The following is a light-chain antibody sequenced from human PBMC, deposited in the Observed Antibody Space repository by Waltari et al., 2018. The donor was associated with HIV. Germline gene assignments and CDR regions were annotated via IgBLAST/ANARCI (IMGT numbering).Light chain of an antibody. J-gene: IGLJ1*01. CDR2: EVN. CDR1: SSDVGAYNS. V-gene: IGLV2-14*01. CDR3: SSFTGSNTYV. Sequence: QSALPQPAYVSGSLGQSITIPCTGTSSDVGAYNSVSWYQQRPGKVPKLLIYEVNSRPSGIDNRFSGSKSGNTASLTISGLQVEDEADYYCSSFTGSNTYVFGSGTKVTVL.